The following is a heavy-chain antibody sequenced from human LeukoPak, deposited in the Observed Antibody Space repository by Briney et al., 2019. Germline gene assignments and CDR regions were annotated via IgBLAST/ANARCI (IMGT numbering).Heavy chain of an antibody. D-gene: IGHD2-15*01. CDR2: IIPILGIA. CDR3: ARARYCSGGSCYPNG. V-gene: IGHV1-69*04. J-gene: IGHJ4*02. Sequence: SVKVSCKASGGTFSSYAISWVPQAPGHRPEWMGRIIPILGIANYAQKFQGRVTITADKSTSTAYMELSSLRSEDTAVYYCARARYCSGGSCYPNGWGQGTLVTVSS. CDR1: GGTFSSYA.